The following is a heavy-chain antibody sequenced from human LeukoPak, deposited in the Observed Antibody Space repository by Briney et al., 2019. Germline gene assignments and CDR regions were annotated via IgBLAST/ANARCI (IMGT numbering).Heavy chain of an antibody. CDR2: IIPIFGTA. CDR3: ARGWLAETMVVTPYNY. CDR1: GGTFSSYA. D-gene: IGHD4-23*01. Sequence: ASVKVSCKASGGTFSSYAINWVRQASGQGLEWMGGIIPIFGTANYAQKFQGRVTITADESTSTAYVVLSSLRSEDTAVYYCARGWLAETMVVTPYNYWGQGTLVTVSS. J-gene: IGHJ4*02. V-gene: IGHV1-69*13.